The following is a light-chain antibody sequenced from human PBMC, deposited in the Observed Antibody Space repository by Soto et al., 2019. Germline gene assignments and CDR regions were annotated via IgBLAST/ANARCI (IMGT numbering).Light chain of an antibody. J-gene: IGKJ1*01. CDR1: QSVRNNY. CDR2: GAS. Sequence: EIVLTQSPGTLSLSPGERATLSCRASQSVRNNYLAWYQQKPGQAPRLLIYGASSRATGIPDRFSGSGSGTDFTLTISRVEPEDFSVYYCQQYGSSQWTFGQGTKVEIK. CDR3: QQYGSSQWT. V-gene: IGKV3-20*01.